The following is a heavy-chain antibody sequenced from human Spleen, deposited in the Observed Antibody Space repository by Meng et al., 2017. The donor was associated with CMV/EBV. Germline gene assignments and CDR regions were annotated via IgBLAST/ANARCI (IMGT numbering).Heavy chain of an antibody. CDR1: GFTFSSYA. V-gene: IGHV3-23*01. CDR3: AKVSSGGFDP. CDR2: ISGSGGST. D-gene: IGHD6-6*01. Sequence: GESLKISCAASGFTFSSYAMSWVRQAPGKGLEWVSAISGSGGSTYYADSVKGRFTISRDNSKNTLYLQMNSLRAEDTAVYYCAKVSSGGFDPWGQGTLVTVSS. J-gene: IGHJ5*02.